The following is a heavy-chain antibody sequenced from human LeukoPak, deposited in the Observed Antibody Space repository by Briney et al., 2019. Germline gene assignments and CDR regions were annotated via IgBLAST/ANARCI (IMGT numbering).Heavy chain of an antibody. CDR1: GFTFSSYA. J-gene: IGHJ3*02. CDR3: ASLRDYYDSSGYYPRDI. Sequence: GGSLRLSCAASGFTFSSYAMSWVRQAPGKGLEWVSVISGSGGSTYYADSVKGRFTISRDNSRNTVYLQMNSLRAEDTAVYYCASLRDYYDSSGYYPRDIWGQGTMVTVSS. D-gene: IGHD3-22*01. V-gene: IGHV3-23*01. CDR2: ISGSGGST.